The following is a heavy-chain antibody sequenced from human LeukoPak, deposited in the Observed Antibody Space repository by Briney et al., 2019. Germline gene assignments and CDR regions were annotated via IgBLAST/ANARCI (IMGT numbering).Heavy chain of an antibody. J-gene: IGHJ4*02. CDR2: IYYSGST. Sequence: SETLSLTCTVSGGSISSYYWSWIRQPPGKGLEWIGYIYYSGSTNYNPSLKRRVTISVDTSKSQFSLKLSSVTAADTAVYYCAATASSSSSSWVIDYWGQGTLVTVSS. CDR1: GGSISSYY. D-gene: IGHD6-6*01. CDR3: AATASSSSSSWVIDY. V-gene: IGHV4-59*01.